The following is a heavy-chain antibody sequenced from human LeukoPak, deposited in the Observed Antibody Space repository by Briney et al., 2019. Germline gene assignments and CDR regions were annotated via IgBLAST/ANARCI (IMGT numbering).Heavy chain of an antibody. D-gene: IGHD3-3*01. CDR1: GGSVSSGSYY. CDR3: ARGPYYDFWSGYSYQYYFDY. Sequence: SETLSLTCTVSGGSVSSGSYYWSWIRQPPGKGLEWIGYIYYSGSTNYNPSLKSRVTISVDTSKNQFSLKLSSVTAADTAVYYCARGPYYDFWSGYSYQYYFDYWGQGTLVTVSS. J-gene: IGHJ4*02. CDR2: IYYSGST. V-gene: IGHV4-61*01.